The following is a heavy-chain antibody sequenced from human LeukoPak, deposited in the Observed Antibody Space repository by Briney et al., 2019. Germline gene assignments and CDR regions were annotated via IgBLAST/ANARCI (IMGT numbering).Heavy chain of an antibody. CDR1: GYTFTDYY. D-gene: IGHD7-27*01. CDR2: IIPNSGGT. J-gene: IGHJ4*02. V-gene: IGHV1-2*02. CDR3: ARDLNWETY. Sequence: ASVKVSCKASGYTFTDYYMHWVRQAPGHGLEWMGWIIPNSGGTIYAQRFQGRVTMTRDTSIATVYMELSRLRSDDTAVYYCARDLNWETYWGQGTLVSVSS.